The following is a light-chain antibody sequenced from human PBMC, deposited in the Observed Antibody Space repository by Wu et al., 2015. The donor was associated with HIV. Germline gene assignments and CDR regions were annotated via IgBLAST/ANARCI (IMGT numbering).Light chain of an antibody. CDR3: QQYDVLPIT. V-gene: IGKV1-33*01. Sequence: IQMTQSPSSLSASMGDRVTITCQASQDISKYLNWYQHKPGKAPKLLIYDASNLETGVPSTFSGSGSGTDFTFTISSLKPEDVATYYCQQYDVLPITFGPGTRVDIK. CDR1: QDISKY. CDR2: DAS. J-gene: IGKJ3*01.